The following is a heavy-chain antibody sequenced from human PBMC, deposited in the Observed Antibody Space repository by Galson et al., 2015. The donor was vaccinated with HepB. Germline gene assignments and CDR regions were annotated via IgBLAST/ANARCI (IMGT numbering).Heavy chain of an antibody. CDR2: IIPIFGRG. Sequence: SVKVSCKASGGTFSSYVISWVRQAPGQGLEWMGGIIPIFGRGNYARKFQGRVTISADNSTSTAYMELSSLRYEDTAVYYCATGGDCSGGSCHEGHWGQGTLVTVSS. J-gene: IGHJ4*02. V-gene: IGHV1-69*06. D-gene: IGHD2-15*01. CDR1: GGTFSSYV. CDR3: ATGGDCSGGSCHEGH.